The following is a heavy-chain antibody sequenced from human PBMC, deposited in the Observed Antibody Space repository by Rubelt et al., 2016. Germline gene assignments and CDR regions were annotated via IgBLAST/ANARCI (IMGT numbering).Heavy chain of an antibody. V-gene: IGHV4-39*07. CDR3: ARGGKQQLGPYYYVMDV. CDR1: GGSVGSSTYY. Sequence: QLQLQESGPGLVKPSETLSLTCTVSGGSVGSSTYYWGWIRQHPGKGLVWIGSIYYSGTTYYNPYLKSRVTVSLNTSKNQFYLQMTSGNDADTAVYYWARGGKQQLGPYYYVMDVWGQGTTVTVSS. J-gene: IGHJ6*02. D-gene: IGHD6-13*01. CDR2: IYYSGTT.